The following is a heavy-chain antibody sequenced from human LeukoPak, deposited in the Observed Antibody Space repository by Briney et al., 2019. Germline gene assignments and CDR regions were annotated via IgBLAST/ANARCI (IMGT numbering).Heavy chain of an antibody. CDR2: INPNSGGT. J-gene: IGHJ4*02. CDR3: ARDLTTFTIFGVVLLGPFDY. Sequence: ASVKVSCKASGYTFTGYYMHWVRQAPGQGLEWMGWINPNSGGTNYAQKFQGRVTMTRDTSISTAYMELSRLRSDDTAVYYCARDLTTFTIFGVVLLGPFDYWGQGTLVTVSS. CDR1: GYTFTGYY. V-gene: IGHV1-2*02. D-gene: IGHD3-3*01.